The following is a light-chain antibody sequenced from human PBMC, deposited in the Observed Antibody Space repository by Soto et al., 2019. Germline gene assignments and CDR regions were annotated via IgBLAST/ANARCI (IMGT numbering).Light chain of an antibody. V-gene: IGLV2-14*01. CDR3: SSFTSRFTFV. J-gene: IGLJ1*01. Sequence: QSALTPPASFSGSPGQSLTISCTLSRSDVGAYNYVSWYQQHPGKAPKLMISEVTNRPSGVSDRFSGSKSGNTASLTISGLQAEDEADYYCSSFTSRFTFVFGTGTKVTVL. CDR2: EVT. CDR1: RSDVGAYNY.